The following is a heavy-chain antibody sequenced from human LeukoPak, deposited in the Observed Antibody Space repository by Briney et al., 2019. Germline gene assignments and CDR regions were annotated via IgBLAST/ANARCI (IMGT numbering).Heavy chain of an antibody. CDR1: GGSISSYY. V-gene: IGHV4-59*01. Sequence: KPSETLSLTCTVSGGSISSYYWSWIRQLPGKGLEWIGYIYYSGSNNYNPSLKSRVTISVDTSKNQFSLKLSSVTAADTAVYYCARDKYNWNDGYFDYWGQGSLVTVSS. CDR2: IYYSGSN. CDR3: ARDKYNWNDGYFDY. J-gene: IGHJ4*02. D-gene: IGHD1-20*01.